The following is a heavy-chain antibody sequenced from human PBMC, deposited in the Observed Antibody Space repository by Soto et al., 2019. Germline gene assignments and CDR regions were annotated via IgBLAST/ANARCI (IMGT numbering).Heavy chain of an antibody. CDR3: ARRYGASFDY. Sequence: QVQLQESGPGLVKPSETLSLTCTVSGGSISSYYWSWIRQPPGKGLEWIGYIYYSGSTNYNPSLKIRVTISVDTSKTQFPLKLSSVTAADTAVYYCARRYGASFDYWGQGTLVTVSS. CDR2: IYYSGST. CDR1: GGSISSYY. V-gene: IGHV4-59*01. D-gene: IGHD4-17*01. J-gene: IGHJ4*02.